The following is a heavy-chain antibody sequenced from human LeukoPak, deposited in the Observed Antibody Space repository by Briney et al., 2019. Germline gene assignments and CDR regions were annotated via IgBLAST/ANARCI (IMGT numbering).Heavy chain of an antibody. CDR1: GFTFSSYS. CDR2: ISSGSSYI. CDR3: AKDRQSFYSPHDY. D-gene: IGHD2-15*01. Sequence: GGSLRLSCAASGFTFSSYSMNWVRQAPGKGLEWVSSISSGSSYIYYADSVKGRLTISRDNSKNTLYLQMNRLRPEDTAVYYCAKDRQSFYSPHDYWGQGILVTVSS. V-gene: IGHV3-21*01. J-gene: IGHJ4*02.